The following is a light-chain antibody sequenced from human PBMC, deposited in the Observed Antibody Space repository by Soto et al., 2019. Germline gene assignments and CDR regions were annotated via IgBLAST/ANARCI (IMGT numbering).Light chain of an antibody. CDR3: QQANSFPIT. V-gene: IGKV1-12*01. Sequence: DIQMTQSQSSVSASVGDRVTITCRASKGISSWLAWYQQKPGKAPKLLIYAASSLQSVVPSRFSGSGSGTDFTLTISSLQPEDFATYYWQQANSFPITFGQGTRLEIK. CDR1: KGISSW. J-gene: IGKJ5*01. CDR2: AAS.